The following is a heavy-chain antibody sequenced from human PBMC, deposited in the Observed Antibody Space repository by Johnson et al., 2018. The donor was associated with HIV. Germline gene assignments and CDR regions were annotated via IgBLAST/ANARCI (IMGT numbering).Heavy chain of an antibody. CDR1: GFTFSNAW. D-gene: IGHD1-26*01. V-gene: IGHV3-15*01. CDR2: IKSKTDGGTP. CDR3: TTATPVGRGAFDI. Sequence: VQLVESGGGLVKPGGSLRLSCAASGFTFSNAWMSWVRQAPGKGLEWVGRIKSKTDGGTPDYAAPVNGRFTISRDDSKNTLDLQMNSLKTEDTAVYYCTTATPVGRGAFDIWGQGTMVTVSS. J-gene: IGHJ3*02.